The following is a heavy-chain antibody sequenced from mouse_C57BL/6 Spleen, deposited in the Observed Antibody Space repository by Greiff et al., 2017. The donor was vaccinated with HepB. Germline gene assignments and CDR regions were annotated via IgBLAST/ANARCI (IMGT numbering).Heavy chain of an antibody. D-gene: IGHD2-2*01. Sequence: VNLVESGPGLVQPSQSLSITCTVPGFSFTSYCLHLVRQSPGKGLEWLGVIWGGGSTDYNAAFMSRLSLTKDNSKSQVFFKMNSLQADDTAIYYCAIPYGYDDYAMDYWGQGTSVTVSS. J-gene: IGHJ4*01. CDR2: IWGGGST. CDR3: AIPYGYDDYAMDY. CDR1: GFSFTSYC. V-gene: IGHV2-5*01.